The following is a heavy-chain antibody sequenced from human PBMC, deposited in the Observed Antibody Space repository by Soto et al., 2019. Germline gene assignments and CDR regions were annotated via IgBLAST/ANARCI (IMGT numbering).Heavy chain of an antibody. CDR2: IYHSGST. CDR3: ASSIAAAYNAIYFDY. V-gene: IGHV4-39*01. Sequence: SETLSLTCSVSGGSISSYYWGWIRQPPGKGLEWIGSIYHSGSTYYNPSLKSRVTISVDTSKNQFSLKLSSVTAADTAVYYCASSIAAAYNAIYFDYWGQGTLVTVSS. CDR1: GGSISSYY. J-gene: IGHJ4*02. D-gene: IGHD6-13*01.